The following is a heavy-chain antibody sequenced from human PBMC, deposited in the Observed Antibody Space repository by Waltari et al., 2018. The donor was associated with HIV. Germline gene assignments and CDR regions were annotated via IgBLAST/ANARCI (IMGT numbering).Heavy chain of an antibody. J-gene: IGHJ4*02. CDR1: GFTLSDYW. CDR3: VRGWNSGWSLPGGY. CDR2: ISSDGSST. Sequence: VQLVESGGDLIQPGGSLRLSCAVSGFTLSDYWMHWVRQSPGKGLIWVSRISSDGSSTNYADFVKGRFTISRDNAKSTVYLQMNGLRVEDTAVYYCVRGWNSGWSLPGGYWGPGTLVTVSS. V-gene: IGHV3-74*01. D-gene: IGHD6-19*01.